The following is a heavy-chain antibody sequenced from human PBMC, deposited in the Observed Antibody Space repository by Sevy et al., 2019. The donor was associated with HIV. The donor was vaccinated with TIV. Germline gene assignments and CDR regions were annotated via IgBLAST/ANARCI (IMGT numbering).Heavy chain of an antibody. CDR2: ISSSSSYI. Sequence: GGSLRLSCAASGFSFSSYSMNWVGQAPGKGLEWVSSISSSSSYIYYADSVKGRFTISRDNAKNSLYLQMNSLRAEDTAVYYCARDLSYGDYFDYWGQGTLVTVSS. CDR1: GFSFSSYS. D-gene: IGHD4-17*01. J-gene: IGHJ4*02. CDR3: ARDLSYGDYFDY. V-gene: IGHV3-21*01.